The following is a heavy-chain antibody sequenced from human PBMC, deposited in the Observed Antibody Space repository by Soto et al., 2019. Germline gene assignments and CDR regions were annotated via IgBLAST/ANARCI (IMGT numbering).Heavy chain of an antibody. CDR1: GFTFSNYA. CDR3: AKDLRVLLWFGDLDAFDF. Sequence: EVQLLESGGGLVQPGGSLRLSCAASGFTFSNYAMSWVRQAPGKGLECVSSITGTGGRTYYADSVEGRFTISRDNSKNTLDLQTNRLKGEDKALYYCAKDLRVLLWFGDLDAFDFWGQGTMVTVSS. CDR2: ITGTGGRT. D-gene: IGHD3-10*01. J-gene: IGHJ3*01. V-gene: IGHV3-23*01.